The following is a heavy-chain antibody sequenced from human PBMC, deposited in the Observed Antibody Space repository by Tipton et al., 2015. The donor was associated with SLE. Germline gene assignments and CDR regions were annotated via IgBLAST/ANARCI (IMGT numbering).Heavy chain of an antibody. V-gene: IGHV4-34*01. J-gene: IGHJ4*02. CDR3: ARDEYRYDTTGYHLLGHFDF. CDR2: INHSGST. D-gene: IGHD3-22*01. Sequence: GLVKPSETLSLTCAVYGGSFSGYYWSWIRQPPGKGLEWIGEINHSGSTNYNPSLKSRVTISVDTSKNQFSLKLSSVTAADTAVYYCARDEYRYDTTGYHLLGHFDFWGQGTLVTVSS. CDR1: GGSFSGYY.